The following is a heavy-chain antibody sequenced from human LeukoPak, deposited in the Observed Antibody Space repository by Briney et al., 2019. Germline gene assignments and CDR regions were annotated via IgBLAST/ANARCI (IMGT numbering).Heavy chain of an antibody. CDR3: ARTLDDGTLDY. D-gene: IGHD1-1*01. J-gene: IGHJ4*02. CDR1: GGSFSGYY. V-gene: IGHV4-34*01. CDR2: INHSGST. Sequence: SETLSLTCAVYGGSFSGYYWSWIRQPPGKGLEWIGEINHSGSTNYNPSLKSRVTISVDTSKNQFSLKLSPVTAADTAVYYCARTLDDGTLDYWGQGTLVTVSS.